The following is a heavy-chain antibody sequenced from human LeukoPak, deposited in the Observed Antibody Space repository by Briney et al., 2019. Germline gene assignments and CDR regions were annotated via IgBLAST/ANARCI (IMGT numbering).Heavy chain of an antibody. J-gene: IGHJ4*02. CDR3: ARDGRYYYDSSGYSDY. D-gene: IGHD3-22*01. CDR2: IIPILGIA. CDR1: GGTFSSYA. Sequence: ASVKVSCKASGGTFSSYAISWVRQAPGQGLEWMGRIIPILGIANYAQKFQGRVTITADKSTSTAYMELSSLRSEDTAVYYCARDGRYYYDSSGYSDYWGQGTLVTVSS. V-gene: IGHV1-69*04.